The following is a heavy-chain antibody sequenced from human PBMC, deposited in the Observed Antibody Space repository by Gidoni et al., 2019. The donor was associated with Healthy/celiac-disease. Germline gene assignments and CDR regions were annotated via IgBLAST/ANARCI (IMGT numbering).Heavy chain of an antibody. Sequence: EVQLVESGGGLVQPGRSLRLSCAASGFTFADYAMHWVRQAPGKGLEWVSGISWNSGSIGYADSVKGRFTISRDNAKNSLYLQMNSLRAEDTALYYCAKDKGYCTNGVCYTGDEDYYGMDVWGQGTTVTVSS. V-gene: IGHV3-9*01. J-gene: IGHJ6*02. CDR1: GFTFADYA. CDR3: AKDKGYCTNGVCYTGDEDYYGMDV. D-gene: IGHD2-8*01. CDR2: ISWNSGSI.